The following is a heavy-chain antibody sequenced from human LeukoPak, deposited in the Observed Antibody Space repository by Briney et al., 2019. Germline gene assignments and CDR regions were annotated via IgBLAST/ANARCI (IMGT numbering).Heavy chain of an antibody. V-gene: IGHV3-21*04. CDR3: AKDLESRPYYYDSSGYYLLGY. CDR2: ISSSSSYI. D-gene: IGHD3-22*01. J-gene: IGHJ4*02. CDR1: GFTFSSYS. Sequence: GGSLRLSCAAFGFTFSSYSMNWVRQAPGKGLEWVSSISSSSSYIYYADSVKGRFTISRDNAKNSLYLQMNSLRAEDTAVYYCAKDLESRPYYYDSSGYYLLGYWGQGTLVTVSS.